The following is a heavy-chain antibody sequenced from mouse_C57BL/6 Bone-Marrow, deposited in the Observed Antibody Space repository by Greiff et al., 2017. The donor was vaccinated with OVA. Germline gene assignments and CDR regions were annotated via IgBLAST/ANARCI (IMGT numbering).Heavy chain of an antibody. CDR1: GYTFTSYW. J-gene: IGHJ2*01. V-gene: IGHV1-7*01. Sequence: QVQLKQSGAELAKPGASVKLSCKASGYTFTSYWMHWVKQRPGQGLEWIGYINPSSGYTKYNQKFKGKATLTAEKSSSTAYMLLSSLTYEDSAVYYCARHFFDYWGQGTTLTVSS. CDR3: ARHFFDY. CDR2: INPSSGYT.